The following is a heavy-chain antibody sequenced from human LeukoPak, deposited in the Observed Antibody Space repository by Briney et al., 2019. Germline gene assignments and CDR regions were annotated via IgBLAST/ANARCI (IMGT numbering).Heavy chain of an antibody. J-gene: IGHJ6*02. CDR2: MNPNSGNT. CDR1: GYTFTSYD. CDR3: AREPEGGYDGYGMDV. Sequence: ASVRVSCKASGYTFTSYDINWVRQATGQGLEWMGWMNPNSGNTGYAQKFQGRVTMTRNTSISTAYMELSSLRSEDTAVYYCAREPEGGYDGYGMDVWGQGTTVTVSS. V-gene: IGHV1-8*01. D-gene: IGHD5-12*01.